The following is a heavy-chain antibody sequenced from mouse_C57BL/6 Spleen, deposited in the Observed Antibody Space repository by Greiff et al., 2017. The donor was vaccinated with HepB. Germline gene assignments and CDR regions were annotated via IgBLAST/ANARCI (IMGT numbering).Heavy chain of an antibody. CDR1: GYTFTSYG. CDR3: ARSYYGSRGDY. V-gene: IGHV1-81*01. CDR2: IYPRSGNT. J-gene: IGHJ2*01. Sequence: QVHVKQSGAELARPGASVKLSCKASGYTFTSYGISWVKQRTGQGLEWIGEIYPRSGNTYYNEKFKGKATLTADKSSSTAYMELRSLTSEDSAVYFCARSYYGSRGDYWGQGTTLTVSS. D-gene: IGHD1-1*01.